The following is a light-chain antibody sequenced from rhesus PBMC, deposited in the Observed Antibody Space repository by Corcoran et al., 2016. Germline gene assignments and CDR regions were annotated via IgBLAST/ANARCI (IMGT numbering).Light chain of an antibody. Sequence: DIQMTQSPSSLSASVGDTVTITCRASQGISNWLAWYQQKPGKAPKHLIYKASSLQSGVPSRFSGSRSGTDFTLTINSLQSEDFATYHCQQYDSRPGTFGQGTKVEIK. V-gene: IGKV1-22*01. CDR1: QGISNW. CDR2: KAS. J-gene: IGKJ1*01. CDR3: QQYDSRPGT.